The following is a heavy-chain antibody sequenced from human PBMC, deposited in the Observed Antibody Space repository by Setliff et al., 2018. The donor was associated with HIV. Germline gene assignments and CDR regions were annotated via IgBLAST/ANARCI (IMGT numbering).Heavy chain of an antibody. J-gene: IGHJ4*02. D-gene: IGHD2-15*01. V-gene: IGHV3-49*03. CDR3: TADLPDSAPYCFDY. Sequence: PGGSLRLSCATSGFTFDDYPMSWFRQAPGRGLEWVSFIRTKGYGGTTEYAASVKGRFTISRDDSKNVVSLQMDSLKTEDTAVYYCTADLPDSAPYCFDYWGQGALVTVSS. CDR1: GFTFDDYP. CDR2: IRTKGYGGTT.